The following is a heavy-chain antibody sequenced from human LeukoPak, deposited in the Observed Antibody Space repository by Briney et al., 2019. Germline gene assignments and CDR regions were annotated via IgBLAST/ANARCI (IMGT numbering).Heavy chain of an antibody. D-gene: IGHD6-19*01. CDR3: ASGSGWFSFDS. CDR2: ISSSSSSN. V-gene: IGHV3-11*04. J-gene: IGHJ4*02. Sequence: AGSLRLSCAASGFSISDYYMSWIRQAPGLGLVWRLYISSSSSSNYNPASVQGRFTISRDNATNSLFLQMNSVRAEDTAVYFCASGSGWFSFDSWGQGTLVTV. CDR1: GFSISDYY.